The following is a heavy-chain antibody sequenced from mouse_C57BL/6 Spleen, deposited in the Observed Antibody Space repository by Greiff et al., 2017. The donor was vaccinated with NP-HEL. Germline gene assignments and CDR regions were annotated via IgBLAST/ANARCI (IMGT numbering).Heavy chain of an antibody. CDR2: INPNYGTT. J-gene: IGHJ4*01. CDR1: GYSFTDYN. V-gene: IGHV1-39*01. CDR3: AELYDYDERRGYAMDY. Sequence: EVQLQESGPELVKPGASVKISCKASGYSFTDYNMNWVKQSNGKSLEWIGVINPNYGTTSYNQKFKGKATLTVDQSSSTAYMQLNSLTSEDSAVYYCAELYDYDERRGYAMDYWGQGTSVTVSS. D-gene: IGHD2-4*01.